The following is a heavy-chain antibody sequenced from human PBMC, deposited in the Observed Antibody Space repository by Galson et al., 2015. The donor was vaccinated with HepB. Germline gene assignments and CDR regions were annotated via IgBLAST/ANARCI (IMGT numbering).Heavy chain of an antibody. CDR1: GFTFSSYS. CDR3: ARDDYGDPSWFDP. CDR2: ISSSSSYI. D-gene: IGHD4-17*01. V-gene: IGHV3-21*01. Sequence: SLRLSCAASGFTFSSYSMNWVRQAPGKGLEWVSSISSSSSYIYYADSVKGRFTISRDNAKNSLYLQMNSLRAEDTAVYYCARDDYGDPSWFDPWGQGTLVTVSS. J-gene: IGHJ5*02.